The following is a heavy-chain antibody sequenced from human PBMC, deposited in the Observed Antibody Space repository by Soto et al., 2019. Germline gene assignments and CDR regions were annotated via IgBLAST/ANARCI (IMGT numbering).Heavy chain of an antibody. J-gene: IGHJ4*02. CDR2: ISSNGGST. Sequence: PGGSLRLSCAASGFTFSSYCMSWVRQAPGKGLVWVSGISSNGGSTCYADSVMGRFTISRDNAKNTLYLQMNSLRAEDTAVYYCATSGAPGYWGQGTLVTVSS. V-gene: IGHV3-74*01. CDR1: GFTFSSYC. CDR3: ATSGAPGY.